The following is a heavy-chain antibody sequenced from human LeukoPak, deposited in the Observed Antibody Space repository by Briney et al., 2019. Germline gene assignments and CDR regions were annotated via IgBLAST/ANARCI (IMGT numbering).Heavy chain of an antibody. J-gene: IGHJ6*04. CDR1: GFTFSSYG. Sequence: GGSLRLSCAASGFTFSSYGMHWVRQAPGKGLEWVAVIWYDGSNKYYADSVKGRFTISRDNSKNTLYLQMNSLRVEDTAVHYCAREGRDTAGSRLAEDVWGKGTTVTVSS. V-gene: IGHV3-33*01. CDR2: IWYDGSNK. D-gene: IGHD5-18*01. CDR3: AREGRDTAGSRLAEDV.